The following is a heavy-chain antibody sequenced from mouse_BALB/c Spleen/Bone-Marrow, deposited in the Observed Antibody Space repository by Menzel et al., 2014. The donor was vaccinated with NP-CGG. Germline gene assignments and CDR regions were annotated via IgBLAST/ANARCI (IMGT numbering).Heavy chain of an antibody. CDR2: ISSGSSTI. Sequence: EVKLMESGGGLVQPGGSRKLSCAASGFTFSNFGMHWVAYISSGSSTIYYADTVKGRFTISRDNPKNTLFLQMTSLRSEDTAMYYCARRASPTGPMDYWGQGTSVTVSS. CDR1: GFTFSNFG. D-gene: IGHD1-1*01. V-gene: IGHV5-17*02. J-gene: IGHJ4*01. CDR3: ARRASPTGPMDY.